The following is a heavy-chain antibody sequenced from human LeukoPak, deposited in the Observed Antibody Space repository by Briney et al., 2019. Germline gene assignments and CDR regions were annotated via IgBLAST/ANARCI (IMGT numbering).Heavy chain of an antibody. J-gene: IGHJ4*02. CDR1: GFTFSSYA. CDR2: ISGSGGTT. Sequence: GGSLRLSCAASGFTFSSYAMNWVRQAPGKGLEWVSGISGSGGTTYYADSVQGRFTISRDNSKKTVILQMNSLRAEDTAVYYCAKGDAATAIFPLDYWGQGTLVIVSS. D-gene: IGHD3-9*01. V-gene: IGHV3-23*01. CDR3: AKGDAATAIFPLDY.